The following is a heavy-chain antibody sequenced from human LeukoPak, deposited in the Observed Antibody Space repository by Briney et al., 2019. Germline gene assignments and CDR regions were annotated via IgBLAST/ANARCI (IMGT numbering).Heavy chain of an antibody. D-gene: IGHD2-15*01. Sequence: SETLSLTCTVSGGSISSYYWSWVRQPPGKGLEWIGYIYYSGSTNYNPSLKSRVTISVDTSKNQFSLKLSSVTAADTAVYYCARGGYCSGGSCRAFDYWGQGTLVTVSS. CDR1: GGSISSYY. V-gene: IGHV4-59*01. CDR2: IYYSGST. J-gene: IGHJ4*02. CDR3: ARGGYCSGGSCRAFDY.